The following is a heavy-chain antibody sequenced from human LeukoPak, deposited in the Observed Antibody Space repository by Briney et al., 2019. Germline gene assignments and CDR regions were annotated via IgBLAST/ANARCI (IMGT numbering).Heavy chain of an antibody. CDR3: AKVGYYSPDY. J-gene: IGHJ4*02. Sequence: GGSLRPSCPASRFTFSSYAMSWVRKAPGKGREWVSAISGSGGSTYYADSVKGRFTISRDNSKNTLYLQMNSLRAEDTAVYYCAKVGYYSPDYWGQGTLVTVSS. CDR1: RFTFSSYA. V-gene: IGHV3-23*01. D-gene: IGHD3-22*01. CDR2: ISGSGGST.